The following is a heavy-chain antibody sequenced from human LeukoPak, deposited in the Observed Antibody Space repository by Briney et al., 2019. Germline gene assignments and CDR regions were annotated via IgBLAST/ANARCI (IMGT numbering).Heavy chain of an antibody. Sequence: SGGSLTLSCAASGFTFSSYSMKWDRQAPGKGGEGVSYISSSSSTIYYAASVKGRFTISRDNAKNSLYLQMNSLRAEDTAVYYCARGPYNRQEFDYWGQGTLVTVSS. CDR3: ARGPYNRQEFDY. CDR2: ISSSSSTI. J-gene: IGHJ4*02. CDR1: GFTFSSYS. D-gene: IGHD2/OR15-2a*01. V-gene: IGHV3-48*01.